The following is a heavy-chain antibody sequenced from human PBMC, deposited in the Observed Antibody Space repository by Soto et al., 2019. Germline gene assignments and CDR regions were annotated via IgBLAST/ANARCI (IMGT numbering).Heavy chain of an antibody. CDR3: ARIVYDTRLNYICFDF. Sequence: ADTLSLTCAVSGVSLTSGNWWTWVRQSPQRGLEYIGEIFHDGTANYYPSFERRVAMSVDTSRNQFSLKLTSVTAEDTAVYFCARIVYDTRLNYICFDFWGAGTLVTVSS. CDR1: GVSLTSGNW. CDR2: IFHDGTA. D-gene: IGHD3-10*01. J-gene: IGHJ4*02. V-gene: IGHV4-4*01.